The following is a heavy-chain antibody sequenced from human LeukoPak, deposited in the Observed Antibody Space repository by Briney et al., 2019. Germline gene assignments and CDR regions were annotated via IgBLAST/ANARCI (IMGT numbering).Heavy chain of an antibody. CDR3: ARDLYYYDSSGYGP. CDR1: GYTFTSYG. Sequence: VASVKVSCKASGYTFTSYGISWVRQAPGQGLEWMGWISAYNGNTNYAQKLQGRVTMTTDTSTSTAYMELRSLRSDDTAVYYCARDLYYYDSSGYGPWGQGTLVTVSS. D-gene: IGHD3-22*01. CDR2: ISAYNGNT. V-gene: IGHV1-18*01. J-gene: IGHJ5*02.